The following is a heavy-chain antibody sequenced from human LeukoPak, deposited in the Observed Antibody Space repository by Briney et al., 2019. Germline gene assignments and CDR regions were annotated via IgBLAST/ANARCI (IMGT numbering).Heavy chain of an antibody. Sequence: PSETLSLTCAVYGGSFSGYYWSWIRQPPGKGLEWIGEINHSGSTNYNPSLKSRVTISVDTSKNQFSLKLSSVTAADTAVYYCARGAPIVVVPAASDFDYWGQGTLVTVSS. V-gene: IGHV4-34*01. D-gene: IGHD2-2*01. J-gene: IGHJ4*02. CDR3: ARGAPIVVVPAASDFDY. CDR2: INHSGST. CDR1: GGSFSGYY.